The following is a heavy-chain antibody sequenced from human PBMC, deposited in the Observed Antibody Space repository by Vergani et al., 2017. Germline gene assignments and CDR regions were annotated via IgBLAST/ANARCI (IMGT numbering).Heavy chain of an antibody. D-gene: IGHD4-11*01. CDR1: GGSISSSSYY. CDR3: ARQRGTTTTGA. Sequence: QVQLQESGPGLVKPSETLSLTCTVSGGSISSSSYYWGWIRQPPGKGLEWIGSIYYSGSTYYNPSLKSRVTISVDTSKNQFSLKLSSVTAADTAVYYCARQRGTTTTGAWGQGTLVTVSS. CDR2: IYYSGST. J-gene: IGHJ5*02. V-gene: IGHV4-39*01.